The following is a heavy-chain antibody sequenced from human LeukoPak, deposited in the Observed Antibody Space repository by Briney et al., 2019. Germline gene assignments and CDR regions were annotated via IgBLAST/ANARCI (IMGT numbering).Heavy chain of an antibody. CDR1: GFTFSSYG. V-gene: IGHV3-30*18. J-gene: IGHJ4*02. Sequence: GGSLRLSCAASGFTFSSYGMHWVRQAPGKGLEWVAGISYDGSSKTYADSLKGRFTISRDKSENTLYLQMNSLGAGDTAVYYCAKEAGLAVAGPSETFDYWGQGTLVTVSS. CDR2: ISYDGSSK. CDR3: AKEAGLAVAGPSETFDY. D-gene: IGHD6-19*01.